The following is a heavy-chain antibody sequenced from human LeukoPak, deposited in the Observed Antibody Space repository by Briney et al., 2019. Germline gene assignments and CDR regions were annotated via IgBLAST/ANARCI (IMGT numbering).Heavy chain of an antibody. J-gene: IGHJ4*02. CDR2: IRTKTYGGTT. V-gene: IGHV3-49*04. CDR1: GFTFSNAW. CDR3: TSNHDSSGYTPDY. D-gene: IGHD3-22*01. Sequence: HPGGSLGLSCAASGFTFSNAWMNWVRQAPGKGLEWVGFIRTKTYGGTTGYAASVKGRFTISRDDSKSIAYLQMNSLKTEDTALYYCTSNHDSSGYTPDYWGQGTLVTVSS.